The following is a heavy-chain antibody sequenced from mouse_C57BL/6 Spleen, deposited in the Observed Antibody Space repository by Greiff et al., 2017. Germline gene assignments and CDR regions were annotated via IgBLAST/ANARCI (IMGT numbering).Heavy chain of an antibody. CDR1: GFTFSSYG. V-gene: IGHV5-6*02. D-gene: IGHD2-2*01. CDR3: ASDYGYDVRFAY. CDR2: ISSGGSYT. J-gene: IGHJ3*01. Sequence: EVKLVESGGDLVKPGGSLKLSCAASGFTFSSYGMSWVRQTPDKRLEWVATISSGGSYTYYPDSVKGRFTISRDTAKNTLYLQMSSLKSEDTAMYYCASDYGYDVRFAYGGQGTLVTVSA.